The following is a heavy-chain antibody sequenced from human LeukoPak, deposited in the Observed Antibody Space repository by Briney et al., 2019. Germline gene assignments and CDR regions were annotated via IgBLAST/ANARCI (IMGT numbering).Heavy chain of an antibody. CDR3: ARDFSGRGDAFDI. CDR1: GFTVSSNY. V-gene: IGHV3-53*01. D-gene: IGHD1-26*01. CDR2: IYSDGNT. Sequence: GGSLRLSCAASGFTVSSNYMSWVRQAPGKGLEWVSVIYSDGNTYYADPVKGRFTISRDNSKNTLYLQMNSLRAEDTAVYYCARDFSGRGDAFDIWGQGTMVTVSS. J-gene: IGHJ3*02.